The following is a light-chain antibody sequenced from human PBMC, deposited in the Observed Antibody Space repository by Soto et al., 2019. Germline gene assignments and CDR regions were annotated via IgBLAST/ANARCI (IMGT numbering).Light chain of an antibody. V-gene: IGKV1-5*03. J-gene: IGKJ3*01. CDR1: QSISSW. CDR2: KAS. Sequence: DIQMTQSPSTLSASVGDRVTITCRASQSISSWLAWYQQKPGKAPKLLIYKASSLESGVPSRFSGSGSGTEFTVNISSLQPDDFASYGCKQSFTFGPRTKVDIK. CDR3: KQSFT.